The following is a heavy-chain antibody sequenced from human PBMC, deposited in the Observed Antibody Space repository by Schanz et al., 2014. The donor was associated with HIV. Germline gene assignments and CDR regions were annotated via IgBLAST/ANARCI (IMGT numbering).Heavy chain of an antibody. Sequence: QGQLVESGGGVVQPGRSLRLSCTASGFTFSSSGMHWVRQAPGKGLEWVAAMWYDESHKGYADSVKGRFTISRDNSMNTLYLRMNSLRAEDTALYYCAKPVLRYPIGGGFDSWGQGTLVTVSS. CDR1: GFTFSSSG. V-gene: IGHV3-33*06. CDR3: AKPVLRYPIGGGFDS. D-gene: IGHD3-9*01. J-gene: IGHJ4*02. CDR2: MWYDESHK.